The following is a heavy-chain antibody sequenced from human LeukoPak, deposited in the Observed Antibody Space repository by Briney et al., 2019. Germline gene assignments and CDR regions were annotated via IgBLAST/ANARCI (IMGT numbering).Heavy chain of an antibody. J-gene: IGHJ4*02. CDR3: ARVSVFGTREYFDY. CDR1: GFTFSSYS. CDR2: ISSSSSFI. D-gene: IGHD6-13*01. Sequence: GGSLRLSCAASGFTFSSYSINWVRQAPGKGLEWVSSISSSSSFISYADSVKGRFTISRDNAKNSVFLQMNSLRAEDTAVYYCARVSVFGTREYFDYWGQGTLVTVSS. V-gene: IGHV3-21*01.